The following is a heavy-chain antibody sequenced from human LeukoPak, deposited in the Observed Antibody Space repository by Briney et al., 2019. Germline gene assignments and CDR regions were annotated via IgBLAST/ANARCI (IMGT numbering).Heavy chain of an antibody. J-gene: IGHJ3*02. CDR2: IYASGST. Sequence: SETLSLTCTVSGGSINYNYWSWIRQPARRRLDCIGRIYASGSTNYNPSLKSQVTMSVDTSNNQLSLNMTSVTAADTAVYYCARETPGGAFDIWGQGTMVTVSS. D-gene: IGHD2-15*01. CDR1: GGSINYNY. V-gene: IGHV4-4*07. CDR3: ARETPGGAFDI.